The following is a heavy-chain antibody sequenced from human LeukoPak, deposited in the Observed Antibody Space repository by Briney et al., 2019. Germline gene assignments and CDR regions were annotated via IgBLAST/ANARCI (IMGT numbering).Heavy chain of an antibody. CDR1: GGSISSSSYY. V-gene: IGHV4-39*01. D-gene: IGHD3-16*01. CDR2: IYYSGST. J-gene: IGHJ3*02. Sequence: SETLSLTCTVSGGSISSSSYYWGWIRQPPGKGLEWIGSIYYSGSTYYNPSLRSRVTISVDTSKNQFSLKLSSVTAADTAVYYCARAEFGLPHDAFDIWGQGTMVTVSS. CDR3: ARAEFGLPHDAFDI.